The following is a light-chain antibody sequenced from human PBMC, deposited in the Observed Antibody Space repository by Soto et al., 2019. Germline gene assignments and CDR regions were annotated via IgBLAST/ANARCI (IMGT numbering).Light chain of an antibody. V-gene: IGLV2-14*03. CDR2: DVN. J-gene: IGLJ1*01. CDR1: SSDVGGYIY. CDR3: VSYTSSFSHV. Sequence: QSALTQPASVSVSPGQSITISCTGTSSDVGGYIYVSWYQQHPGKAPKLMIYDVNNRPSGVSNRFSGSKSGNTASLTISGLQTEDEADYYCVSYTSSFSHVFGSGTKLTVL.